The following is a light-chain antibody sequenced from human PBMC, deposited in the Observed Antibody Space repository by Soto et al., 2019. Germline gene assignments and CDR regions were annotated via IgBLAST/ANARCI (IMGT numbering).Light chain of an antibody. J-gene: IGKJ4*01. CDR1: QSLLHSNGYNY. V-gene: IGKV2-28*01. CDR2: LGS. Sequence: DIVMTQSPLSLPVTPGEPASISCRSSQSLLHSNGYNYLDWYLQKPGQSPQILIYLGSHRPSGVPDRFSGSGSGTDFTLKISRVEAEDVGVYYCMQALQTPTFGGGTRVEIK. CDR3: MQALQTPT.